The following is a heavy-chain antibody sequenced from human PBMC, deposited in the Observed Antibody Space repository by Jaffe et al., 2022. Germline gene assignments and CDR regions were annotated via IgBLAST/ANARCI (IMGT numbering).Heavy chain of an antibody. Sequence: EVQLVESGGGLVQPGRSLRLSCAASGFTFDDYAMHWVRQAPGKGLEWVSGISWNSGSIGYADSVKGRFTISRDNAKNSLYLQMNSLRAEDTALYYCAKDRPPYSSSWYEFDYWGQGTLVTVSS. CDR3: AKDRPPYSSSWYEFDY. D-gene: IGHD6-13*01. J-gene: IGHJ4*02. CDR1: GFTFDDYA. CDR2: ISWNSGSI. V-gene: IGHV3-9*01.